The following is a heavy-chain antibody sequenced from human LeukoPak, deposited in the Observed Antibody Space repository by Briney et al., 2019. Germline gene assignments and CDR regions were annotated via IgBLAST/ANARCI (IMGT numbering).Heavy chain of an antibody. V-gene: IGHV3-23*01. CDR3: AKVATWTYFDS. Sequence: GGSLRLSCAASQFTFTTYAMSWVRQAPGRGLEWVSSIGDSGVPTYYADSAKGRFTISRDNSQNTLNLQMNSLGADDTAVYYCAKVATWTYFDSWGQGTLVTVSS. D-gene: IGHD3/OR15-3a*01. CDR2: IGDSGVPT. CDR1: QFTFTTYA. J-gene: IGHJ4*02.